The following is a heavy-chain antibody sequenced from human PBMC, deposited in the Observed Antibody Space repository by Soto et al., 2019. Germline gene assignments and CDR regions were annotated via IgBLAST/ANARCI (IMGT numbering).Heavy chain of an antibody. CDR3: ARSYYGSGSYWFYGMDV. CDR1: GGTFGNSA. D-gene: IGHD3-10*01. V-gene: IGHV1-69*06. Sequence: QVQLVQSGAEVKKPGSSVKVSCKASGGTFGNSAISWVRQAPGQGLEWMGGIIPSFATGNSAPAFKGRLTITADKSTTTAYMEMSSLRSEDTAVYYCARSYYGSGSYWFYGMDVWGQGTTVTVSS. J-gene: IGHJ6*02. CDR2: IIPSFATG.